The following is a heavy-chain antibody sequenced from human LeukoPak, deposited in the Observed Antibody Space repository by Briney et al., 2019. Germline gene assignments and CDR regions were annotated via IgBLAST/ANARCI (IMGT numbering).Heavy chain of an antibody. V-gene: IGHV4-34*01. J-gene: IGHJ6*02. CDR3: RHSSNYYGMDV. Sequence: SETLSLTCAVYGGSFSGYYWSWIRQPPGKGLEWIGEINHSGSTNYNPSLKSRVTISVDTSKNQFSLKLSSVTAADTAVYYCRHSSNYYGMDVWGQGTTATVSS. CDR2: INHSGST. D-gene: IGHD5-18*01. CDR1: GGSFSGYY.